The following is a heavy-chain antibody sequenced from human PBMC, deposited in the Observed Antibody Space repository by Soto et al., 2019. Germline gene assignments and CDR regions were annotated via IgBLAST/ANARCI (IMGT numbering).Heavy chain of an antibody. CDR1: GGTFSRYS. CDR2: IIPVFGIA. Sequence: QVQLVQSGAEVKKPGSSVKVSCKASGGTFSRYSFTWVRQAPGHGLEWMGRIIPVFGIASYAQKFQGRGRITAEKSTSTAYMELSSLRSEDTAVYYCAREDRDRETGLVPAAIDGMDVWGQGTTVTVSS. J-gene: IGHJ6*02. D-gene: IGHD2-2*01. V-gene: IGHV1-69*08. CDR3: AREDRDRETGLVPAAIDGMDV.